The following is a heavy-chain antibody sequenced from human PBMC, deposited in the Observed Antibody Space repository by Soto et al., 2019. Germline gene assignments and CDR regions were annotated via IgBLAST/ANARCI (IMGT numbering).Heavy chain of an antibody. CDR3: ARLHLAAAYSDANS. CDR1: GYSFTSYW. CDR2: IDPSDSYT. Sequence: EVQLVQSGEEVKKPGESLRISCKGSGYSFTSYWICWVRQMPGKGLEWMGRIDPSDSYTNYSPSFQGHLTISADNSISTEYLQWSTLKASDTAMYYCARLHLAAAYSDANSWGQGTQVTVSS. J-gene: IGHJ4*02. V-gene: IGHV5-10-1*01. D-gene: IGHD6-13*01.